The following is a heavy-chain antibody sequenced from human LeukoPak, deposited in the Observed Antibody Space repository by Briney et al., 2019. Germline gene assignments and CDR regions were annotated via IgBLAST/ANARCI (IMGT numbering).Heavy chain of an antibody. V-gene: IGHV5-51*01. Sequence: GESLKISCTGSGDTFTDYWIGWLRQMPGKGLEWMGIIYPGDSDTRYSPSFHGQVTMSVDKSINTAYLQWSSLKASDTAVYYCARPLLRYFDTHAFDIWGQGTMVTVSS. CDR1: GDTFTDYW. J-gene: IGHJ3*02. CDR2: IYPGDSDT. CDR3: ARPLLRYFDTHAFDI. D-gene: IGHD3-9*01.